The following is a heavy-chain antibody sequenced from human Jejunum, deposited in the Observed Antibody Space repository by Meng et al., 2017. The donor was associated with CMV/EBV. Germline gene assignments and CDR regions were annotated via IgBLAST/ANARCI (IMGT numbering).Heavy chain of an antibody. CDR1: GFTFRNYA. Sequence: SGFTFRNYAMNWVRQAPGKGLEWVAIISYDGSSKYYLDSAKGRFTISRDNSQNTLFLQMNSLRAEDTALYYCARAGSFLDALNLWGQGTMVTVS. CDR3: ARAGSFLDALNL. J-gene: IGHJ3*01. CDR2: ISYDGSSK. V-gene: IGHV3-30*04. D-gene: IGHD1-26*01.